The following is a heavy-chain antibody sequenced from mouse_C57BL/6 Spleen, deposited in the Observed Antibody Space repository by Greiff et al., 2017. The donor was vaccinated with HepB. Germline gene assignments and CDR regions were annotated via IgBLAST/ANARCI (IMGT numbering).Heavy chain of an antibody. D-gene: IGHD2-2*01. J-gene: IGHJ2*01. CDR3: ARGVVTTENFDY. CDR2: IDPSDSYT. CDR1: GYTFTSYW. Sequence: VQLQQPGAELVKPGASVKLSCKASGYTFTSYWMQWVKQRPGQGLEWIGEIDPSDSYTNYNQKFKGKATLTVDTSSSTAYMQLSSLTSEDSAVYYGARGVVTTENFDYWGQGTTLTVSS. V-gene: IGHV1-50*01.